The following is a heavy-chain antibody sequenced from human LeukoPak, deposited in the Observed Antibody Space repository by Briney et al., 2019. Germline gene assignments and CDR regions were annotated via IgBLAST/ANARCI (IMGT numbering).Heavy chain of an antibody. D-gene: IGHD6-13*01. Sequence: GGSLRLSCAASGFTFSGSAMHWVRQASGKGLEWVGRIRSKANSYATAYAASVKGRFTISRDDSKNTAYLQMNSLKTEDTAVYYCTRHEYSSSWGDYIDYWGQGTLVTVSS. J-gene: IGHJ4*02. CDR1: GFTFSGSA. CDR3: TRHEYSSSWGDYIDY. CDR2: IRSKANSYAT. V-gene: IGHV3-73*01.